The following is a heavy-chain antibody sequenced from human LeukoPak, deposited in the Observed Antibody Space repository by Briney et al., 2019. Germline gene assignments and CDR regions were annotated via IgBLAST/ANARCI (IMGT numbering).Heavy chain of an antibody. J-gene: IGHJ1*01. CDR3: ARHASGSYNNFQH. CDR1: GGPLSHSNYY. D-gene: IGHD1-26*01. Sequence: KPSGTPSLTCIVSGGPLSHSNYYWGWIRQPPGKGPEWVGSIYSSGNTYYNPALKSRVTISGDTSKDQFSLNLSFVTAADTAVYYCARHASGSYNNFQHWGQGTLVTVSS. CDR2: IYSSGNT. V-gene: IGHV4-39*01.